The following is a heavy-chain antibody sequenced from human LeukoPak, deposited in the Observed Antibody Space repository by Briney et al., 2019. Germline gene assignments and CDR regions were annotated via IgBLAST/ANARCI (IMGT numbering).Heavy chain of an antibody. Sequence: ASVKVSCKASGYTFTSYGISWVRQAPGQGLEWMGWISAYNGNTNYAQKLQGRVTMTTDTSTSIAYMELRSLRSDDTAVYYCAREEQPYYYMDVWGKGTTVTVSS. CDR3: AREEQPYYYMDV. J-gene: IGHJ6*03. V-gene: IGHV1-18*01. D-gene: IGHD6-13*01. CDR2: ISAYNGNT. CDR1: GYTFTSYG.